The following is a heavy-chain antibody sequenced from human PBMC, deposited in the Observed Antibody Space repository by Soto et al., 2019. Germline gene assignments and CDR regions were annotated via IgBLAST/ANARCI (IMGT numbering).Heavy chain of an antibody. V-gene: IGHV4-59*01. Sequence: SETLSLTCTVSGGSISPFYWSWVRQPRGKGLEWIGYLYYSGNTNYEPSLKSGVTISVDASKNQVSLRLTSVTGADTAGYYCARVGGVAARTFDYWGQGTVVTVSS. CDR1: GGSISPFY. J-gene: IGHJ4*02. D-gene: IGHD2-15*01. CDR3: ARVGGVAARTFDY. CDR2: LYYSGNT.